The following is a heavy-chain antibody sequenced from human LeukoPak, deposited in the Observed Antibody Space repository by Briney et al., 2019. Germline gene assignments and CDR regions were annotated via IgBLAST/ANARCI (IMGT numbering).Heavy chain of an antibody. D-gene: IGHD7-27*01. CDR2: INHSGIT. V-gene: IGHV4-34*01. CDR1: GGSFSAYY. Sequence: SETLSLTCAVYGGSFSAYYWSWIRQPPGKGLEWIGEINHSGITNYNPSLKSRVTMSVDTSKKQFSLKLTSVTAADTAMYYCARDETGNTYWGQGTLVTVSS. J-gene: IGHJ4*02. CDR3: ARDETGNTY.